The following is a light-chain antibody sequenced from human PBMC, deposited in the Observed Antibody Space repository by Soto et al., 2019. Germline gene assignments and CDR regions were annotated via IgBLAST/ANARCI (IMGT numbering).Light chain of an antibody. CDR1: QSVSNNY. CDR2: GTS. Sequence: IVLTQSPGTLSLTPGERATLSCRASQSVSNNYLSWYQQKPCQAPRLLIYGTSSRATGIPDRFSGSGSGTDFTLTISRLEPEDFAVYYCQQYGNSPITFGQGTRLEIK. V-gene: IGKV3-20*01. J-gene: IGKJ5*01. CDR3: QQYGNSPIT.